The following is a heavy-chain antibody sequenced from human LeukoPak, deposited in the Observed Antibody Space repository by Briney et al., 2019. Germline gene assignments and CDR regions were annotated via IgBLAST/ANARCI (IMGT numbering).Heavy chain of an antibody. CDR3: ARGFRGKYYYGMDV. CDR2: INSDGSIT. Sequence: GGSLRLSCAASGFTFTTYWMHWVRQAPGKGLVWVSHINSDGSITSYADSVKGRFTISRDNAKNTLYLQMNSLRAEDTAVYYCARGFRGKYYYGMDVWGQGTTVTVSS. J-gene: IGHJ6*02. CDR1: GFTFTTYW. V-gene: IGHV3-74*01.